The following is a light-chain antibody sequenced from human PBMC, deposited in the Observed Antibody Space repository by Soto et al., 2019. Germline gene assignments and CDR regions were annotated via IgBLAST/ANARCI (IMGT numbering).Light chain of an antibody. Sequence: DIQMTQSPSTLSASVGDRVTITCRPSQSINTWLAWYQKKPGKAPKLLIQKASSLESGVPSRFSGSGSGTEFTLTITSLQPDDFATYYCQQYHNFVPTCGQGTKLEIK. J-gene: IGKJ2*01. CDR1: QSINTW. CDR2: KAS. V-gene: IGKV1-5*03. CDR3: QQYHNFVPT.